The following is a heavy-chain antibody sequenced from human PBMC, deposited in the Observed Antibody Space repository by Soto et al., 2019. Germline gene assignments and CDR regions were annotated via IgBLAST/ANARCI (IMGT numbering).Heavy chain of an antibody. CDR3: ARTYSSGWYVGTSFGY. CDR1: GLSLSTSGMC. Sequence: SGPTLVNPTQTLTLTCTFSGLSLSTSGMCVSWIRHPPGKALEWLALIDWDDDKYYSTSLKTRLTISKDTSKNQVVLTMTNMEPVDTATYYCARTYSSGWYVGTSFGYGGQGTLVTVSS. J-gene: IGHJ4*02. V-gene: IGHV2-70*01. CDR2: IDWDDDK. D-gene: IGHD6-19*01.